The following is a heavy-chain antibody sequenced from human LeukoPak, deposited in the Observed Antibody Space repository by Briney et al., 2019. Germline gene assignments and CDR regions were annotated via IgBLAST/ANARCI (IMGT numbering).Heavy chain of an antibody. Sequence: ASVKVSCKASGYTFTSYGISWVRQAPGQGLEWMGWISAYNGNTIYAQKLQGRVTMTTDTSTSTAYMGLRSLRSDDTAVYYCARDLPRPAYYYDSSGQGFDYWGQGTLVTVSS. J-gene: IGHJ4*02. CDR3: ARDLPRPAYYYDSSGQGFDY. D-gene: IGHD3-22*01. CDR1: GYTFTSYG. CDR2: ISAYNGNT. V-gene: IGHV1-18*01.